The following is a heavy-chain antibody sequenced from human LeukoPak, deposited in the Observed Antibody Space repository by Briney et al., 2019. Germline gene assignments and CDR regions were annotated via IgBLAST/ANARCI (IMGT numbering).Heavy chain of an antibody. CDR3: AKDRELPIQTHDAFDI. CDR1: GGTFSSYA. V-gene: IGHV1-69*13. Sequence: WASVKVSCKASGGTFSSYAISWVRQAPGQGLEWKGGIIPIFGTANCAQKFQGRVTITADESTSTAYMELSSLRSEDTAVYYCAKDRELPIQTHDAFDIWGQGTMVTVSS. CDR2: IIPIFGTA. D-gene: IGHD2-2*02. J-gene: IGHJ3*02.